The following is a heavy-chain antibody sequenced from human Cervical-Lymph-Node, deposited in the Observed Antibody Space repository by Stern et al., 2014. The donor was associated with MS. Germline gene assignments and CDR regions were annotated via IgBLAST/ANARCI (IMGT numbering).Heavy chain of an antibody. V-gene: IGHV1-18*04. Sequence: QVQLVQSGAEVKKPGASVKVSCKASGYTFTSYGISWVRQAPGQGLEWMGWISAYNGNTNYAKKLQGRVTMTTDTSTSTAYMELRSLRSDDTAVYYCARALCYSTGCYVSYYYYGMDVWGQGTTVTVSS. D-gene: IGHD2-2*01. CDR1: GYTFTSYG. CDR2: ISAYNGNT. CDR3: ARALCYSTGCYVSYYYYGMDV. J-gene: IGHJ6*02.